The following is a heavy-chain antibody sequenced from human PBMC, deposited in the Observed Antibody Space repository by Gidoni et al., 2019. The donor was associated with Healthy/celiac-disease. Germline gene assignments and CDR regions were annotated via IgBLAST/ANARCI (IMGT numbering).Heavy chain of an antibody. J-gene: IGHJ6*02. CDR3: AKDIGPGSSYYYGMDV. V-gene: IGHV3-9*01. CDR1: GFPFDAYA. CDR2: ISGNSGSR. Sequence: EVQLVESGGGLVQPGRSLRLSCAASGFPFDAYAMHWVRQVPGKGLEWVSGISGNSGSRGYADSVKGRFTISRDNAKNSLYLQMNSLRAEDTALYYCAKDIGPGSSYYYGMDVWGQGTTVTVSS.